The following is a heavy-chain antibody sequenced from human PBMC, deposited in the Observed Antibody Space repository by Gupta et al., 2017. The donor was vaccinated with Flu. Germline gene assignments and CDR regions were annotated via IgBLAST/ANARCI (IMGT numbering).Heavy chain of an antibody. J-gene: IGHJ3*01. V-gene: IGHV3-21*01. CDR3: GKHFSDKDALDV. CDR1: GFSLNIYY. Sequence: EMQLVESGGGLVKPGGSLRLSCAASGFSLNIYYIAGVRQAPGKGLEWVSSISSSSSYIYYADSGKGRFTISRDNAKNSMFLQADSLRAEDTATYDCGKHFSDKDALDVWGQGTMVTVSS. CDR2: ISSSSSYI.